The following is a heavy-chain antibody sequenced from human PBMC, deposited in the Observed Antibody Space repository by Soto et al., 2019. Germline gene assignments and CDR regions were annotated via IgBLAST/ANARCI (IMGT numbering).Heavy chain of an antibody. CDR1: GFTFSSYS. V-gene: IGHV3-48*01. D-gene: IGHD4-17*01. CDR3: ARDRLEDGDYVDYYYYMDV. CDR2: ISSSSSTI. J-gene: IGHJ6*03. Sequence: GGSLRLSCAASGFTFSSYSMNWVRQAPGKGLEWVSYISSSSSTIYYTDSVKGRFTISRDNAKNSLYLQMNSLRAEDTAVYYCARDRLEDGDYVDYYYYMDVWGKGTTVTVSS.